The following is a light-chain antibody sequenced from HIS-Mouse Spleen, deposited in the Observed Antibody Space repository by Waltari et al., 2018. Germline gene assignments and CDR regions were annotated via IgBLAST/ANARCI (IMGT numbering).Light chain of an antibody. CDR2: KDS. CDR3: QSADSSGTYVV. Sequence: SYELTQPPSVSVSPGQTARITCSGDALPKQYAYWYQQKPGQAPVLVIYKDSERPSGIPERVSGSTSATTVTVTISGVQAEDEADYYCQSADSSGTYVVFGGGTKLTVL. J-gene: IGLJ2*01. V-gene: IGLV3-25*03. CDR1: ALPKQY.